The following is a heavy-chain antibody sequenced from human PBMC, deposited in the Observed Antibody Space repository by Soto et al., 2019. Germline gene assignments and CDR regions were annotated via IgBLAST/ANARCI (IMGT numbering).Heavy chain of an antibody. D-gene: IGHD3-22*01. CDR3: ARNPSYYDSSGYYFDY. J-gene: IGHJ4*02. CDR1: GGTFSSYA. CDR2: IIPIFGTA. V-gene: IGHV1-69*13. Sequence: SVKVSCKASGGTFSSYAISWVRQAPGQGLEWMGGIIPIFGTANYAQKFQGRVTITADESTSTAYMELSSLRSEDTAVYYCARNPSYYDSSGYYFDYWGQGTLVTVSS.